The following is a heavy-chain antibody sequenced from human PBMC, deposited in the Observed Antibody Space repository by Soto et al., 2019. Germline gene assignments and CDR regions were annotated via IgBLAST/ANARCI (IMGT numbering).Heavy chain of an antibody. V-gene: IGHV1-3*01. CDR2: INAGNGNT. Sequence: ASVKVSCKASGYTFTSYASHWVRQAPGQRLEWMGWINAGNGNTKYSQKFQGRVTITRDTSASTAYMELSSLRSEDTAVYYCARFIVVFTSFDYWGQGTLVTFSS. J-gene: IGHJ4*02. CDR1: GYTFTSYA. D-gene: IGHD3-22*01. CDR3: ARFIVVFTSFDY.